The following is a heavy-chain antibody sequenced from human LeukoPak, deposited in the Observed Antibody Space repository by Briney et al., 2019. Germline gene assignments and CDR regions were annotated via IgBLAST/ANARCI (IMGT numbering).Heavy chain of an antibody. Sequence: GGSLRLSCAASGFXFSSYAMSWVRLAPGKGLKWVSDISDSGGNTYYADSVKGRFTISRDNSKNTVYLQVNSLRVEDTAVYYCARRAATGPNNWFAPWGQGTLVTVSS. CDR1: GFXFSSYA. J-gene: IGHJ5*02. CDR3: ARRAATGPNNWFAP. CDR2: ISDSGGNT. V-gene: IGHV3-23*01. D-gene: IGHD6-13*01.